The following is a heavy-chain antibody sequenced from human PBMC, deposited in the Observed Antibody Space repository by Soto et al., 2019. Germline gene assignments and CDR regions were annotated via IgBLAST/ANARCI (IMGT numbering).Heavy chain of an antibody. V-gene: IGHV1-69*13. CDR2: IIPIFGTA. Sequence: GASVKVSCKASGGTFSSYAISWVRQAPGQGLEWMGGIIPIFGTANYAQKFQGRVTITADESTSTAYMELSSLRSEDTAVYYCANLMTGYSSSSDWFDPWGQGTLVTVP. CDR3: ANLMTGYSSSSDWFDP. CDR1: GGTFSSYA. J-gene: IGHJ5*02. D-gene: IGHD6-6*01.